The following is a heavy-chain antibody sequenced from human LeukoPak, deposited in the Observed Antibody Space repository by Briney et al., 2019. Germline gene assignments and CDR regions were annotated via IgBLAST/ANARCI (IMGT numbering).Heavy chain of an antibody. Sequence: SETLSLTCAVYGGSFSGYYWSWIRQPPGKGLEWIGEINHSGSTNYNPSLKSRVTISVDTSKNQFSLKLSSVTAADTAVYHCASPETYCSSTSCYRSAPRYWGQGTLVTVSS. D-gene: IGHD2-2*01. V-gene: IGHV4-34*01. CDR1: GGSFSGYY. CDR3: ASPETYCSSTSCYRSAPRY. CDR2: INHSGST. J-gene: IGHJ4*02.